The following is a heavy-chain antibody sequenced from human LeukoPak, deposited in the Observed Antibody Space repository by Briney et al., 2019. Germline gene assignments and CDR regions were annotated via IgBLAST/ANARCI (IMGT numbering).Heavy chain of an antibody. V-gene: IGHV4-39*01. CDR2: IYYSGST. D-gene: IGHD1-14*01. CDR3: ARHLREPRGNWFDP. J-gene: IGHJ5*02. Sequence: SETLSLTCTVSGGSISSSSYYWGCIRQPPGKGLEWIGSIYYSGSTYYNPSLKSRVTISVDTSKNQFSLKLSSVTAADTAVYYCARHLREPRGNWFDPWGQGTLVTVSS. CDR1: GGSISSSSYY.